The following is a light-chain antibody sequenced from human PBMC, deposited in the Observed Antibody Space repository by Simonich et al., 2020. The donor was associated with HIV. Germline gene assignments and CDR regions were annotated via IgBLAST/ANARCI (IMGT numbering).Light chain of an antibody. Sequence: QSALTQPASVSGSPGQSITISCTGTSSDVGGYNYVSLYQQHPGKAPKLMIYDVSNRPSGVSNRFPGSKSGNTASLTISGLQAEDEADYYCSSYTSSSTLVFGGGTKVTVV. J-gene: IGLJ2*01. V-gene: IGLV2-14*03. CDR2: DVS. CDR1: SSDVGGYNY. CDR3: SSYTSSSTLV.